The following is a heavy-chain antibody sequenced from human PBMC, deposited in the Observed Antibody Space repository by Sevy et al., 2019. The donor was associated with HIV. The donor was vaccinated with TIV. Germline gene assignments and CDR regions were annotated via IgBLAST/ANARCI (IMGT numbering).Heavy chain of an antibody. J-gene: IGHJ3*02. CDR3: ARDHRIMITFGGVIVHDAFDI. Sequence: GGSLRLSCAASGFTFSSYGMHWVRQAPGKGLEWVAVIWYDGSNKYYADSVKGRFTISRDSSKNTLYLQMNSLRAEDTAVYYCARDHRIMITFGGVIVHDAFDIWGQGTMVTVSS. CDR2: IWYDGSNK. D-gene: IGHD3-16*02. CDR1: GFTFSSYG. V-gene: IGHV3-33*01.